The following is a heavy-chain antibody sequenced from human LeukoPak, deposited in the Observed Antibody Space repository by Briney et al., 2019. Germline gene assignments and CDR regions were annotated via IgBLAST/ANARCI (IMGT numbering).Heavy chain of an antibody. D-gene: IGHD3-10*01. CDR1: GFTVSSNY. CDR3: ARAPSGDPGGVDS. CDR2: IYSGGST. J-gene: IGHJ4*02. Sequence: GGSLRLSCAASGFTVSSNYMSWVRQAPGKGLEWVSVIYSGGSTYYADSVKGRFTISRDNSKSTLYLQMNSLTVEDTAVCYCARAPSGDPGGVDSWGQGTLVTVSS. V-gene: IGHV3-53*05.